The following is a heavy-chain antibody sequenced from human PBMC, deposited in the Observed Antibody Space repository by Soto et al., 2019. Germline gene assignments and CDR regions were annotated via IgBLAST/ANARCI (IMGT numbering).Heavy chain of an antibody. J-gene: IGHJ4*02. CDR1: GGSFINYY. CDR2: INHSGIT. D-gene: IGHD2-8*01. CDR3: ARDPLTKYFDY. V-gene: IGHV4-34*01. Sequence: SETLSLTCTVYGGSFINYYWSWVRQPPGKGLEWIGEINHSGITNYNPSLKSRVTISVDTSKNQFSLKLSSVTAADTAVYYCARDPLTKYFDYWGQGTLVTVSS.